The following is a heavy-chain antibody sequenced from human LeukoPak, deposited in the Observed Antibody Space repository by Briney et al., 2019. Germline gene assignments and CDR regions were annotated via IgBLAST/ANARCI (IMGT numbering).Heavy chain of an antibody. CDR3: AREAAVIAADSDY. CDR1: GFTFSDHY. CDR2: ISSSGSTI. D-gene: IGHD6-13*01. J-gene: IGHJ4*02. Sequence: PGGSLRLSCAASGFTFSDHYMSWIRQAPGRGLEWVSYISSSGSTIYYADSVKGRFTISRDNAKNSLYLQMNSLRAEDTAVYYCAREAAVIAADSDYWGQGTLVTVSS. V-gene: IGHV3-11*04.